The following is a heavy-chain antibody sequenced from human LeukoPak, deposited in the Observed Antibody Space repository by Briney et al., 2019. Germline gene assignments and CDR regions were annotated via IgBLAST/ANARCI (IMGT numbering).Heavy chain of an antibody. D-gene: IGHD6-13*01. Sequence: PSRPLSLTCTVSGGSISSHYWSWLRQPPGKGLEWIGYVFYSGSTNYNPSLKSRVSISVDTSKKQLSLKLSSVTAADTAVYYCARVVPKQQLVDAFDIWGQGTMVTVSS. CDR3: ARVVPKQQLVDAFDI. V-gene: IGHV4-59*11. J-gene: IGHJ3*02. CDR1: GGSISSHY. CDR2: VFYSGST.